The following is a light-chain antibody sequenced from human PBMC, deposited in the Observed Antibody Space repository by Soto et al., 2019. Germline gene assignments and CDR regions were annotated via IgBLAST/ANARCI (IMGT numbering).Light chain of an antibody. CDR1: QTIMTY. Sequence: HITLSPSSVSASVGDEVTITCRASQTIMTYLNWYQLKPGKPPRLLIYAASSLQSGVPSRFSGSGSGTDFTLTISSLQPEDFATYSCQQSYNYPQTFCQGTKVDIK. V-gene: IGKV1-39*01. CDR3: QQSYNYPQT. CDR2: AAS. J-gene: IGKJ1*01.